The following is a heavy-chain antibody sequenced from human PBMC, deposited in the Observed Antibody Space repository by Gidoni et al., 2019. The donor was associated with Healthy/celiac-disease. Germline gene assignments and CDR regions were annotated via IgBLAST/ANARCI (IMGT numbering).Heavy chain of an antibody. Sequence: QVQLVQSGAEVKKPGASVQVSCKASGYTFTSHALHWVRQAPGQRLEWMGWINTGNGNIKYSQKFQGRVTITRDTSASTAYMELSSLRSEDTAVYYCARGQLWGAFDIWGQGTMVSVSS. J-gene: IGHJ3*02. D-gene: IGHD5-18*01. CDR2: INTGNGNI. CDR1: GYTFTSHA. V-gene: IGHV1-3*04. CDR3: ARGQLWGAFDI.